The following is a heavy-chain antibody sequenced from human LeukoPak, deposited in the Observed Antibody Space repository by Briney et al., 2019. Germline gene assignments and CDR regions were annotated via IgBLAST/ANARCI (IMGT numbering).Heavy chain of an antibody. Sequence: ASVKVSCTASGGTFSSYAISWVRQAPGQGLEWMGRIIPIFGTANYAQKFQGRVTITTDESASTAYMALSTLASEGTPVCFFSRVEYGLGTERWYCYYCGERALGTVSS. CDR3: SRVEYGLGTERWYCYY. V-gene: IGHV1-69*05. CDR2: IIPIFGTA. J-gene: IGHJ4*02. CDR1: GGTFSSYA. D-gene: IGHD3-10*01.